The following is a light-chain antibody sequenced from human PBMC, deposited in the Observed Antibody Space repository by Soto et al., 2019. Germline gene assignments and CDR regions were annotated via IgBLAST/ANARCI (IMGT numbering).Light chain of an antibody. Sequence: ALTQPASVSGSPGQSITISCTGTSSDIGAYDYVSWYQQYPGRVPKLIIHEVTNRPSGVSDRFSGSKSGNTASLTISGLQTEDEADYYCSSHAGSNAFYVFGTGTKVTVL. CDR1: SSDIGAYDY. CDR2: EVT. J-gene: IGLJ1*01. CDR3: SSHAGSNAFYV. V-gene: IGLV2-14*01.